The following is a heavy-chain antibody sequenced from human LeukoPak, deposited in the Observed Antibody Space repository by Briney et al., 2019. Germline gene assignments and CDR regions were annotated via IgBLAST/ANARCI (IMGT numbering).Heavy chain of an antibody. CDR2: IYYSGST. V-gene: IGHV4-59*12. D-gene: IGHD3-22*01. CDR3: ARGRKAYYDSSGYVDY. J-gene: IGHJ4*02. CDR1: GGSISSYY. Sequence: SETLSLTCTVSGGSISSYYWSWIRQPPGKGLEWIGYIYYSGSTNYNPSPKSRVTISVDTSKNQFSLKLSSVTAADTAVYYCARGRKAYYDSSGYVDYWGQGTLVTVSS.